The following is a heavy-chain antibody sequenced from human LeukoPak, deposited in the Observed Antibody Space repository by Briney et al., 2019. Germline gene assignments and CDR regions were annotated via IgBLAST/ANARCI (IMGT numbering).Heavy chain of an antibody. Sequence: SVKVSCKASGGTFSSYAISWVRQAPGQGIEWMGGIIPIFGTANYAQKFQGRVTITTDESTSTAYMELSSLRSEDTAVYYCARGRGHWDTNFDYWGQGTLVTVSS. CDR2: IIPIFGTA. J-gene: IGHJ4*02. D-gene: IGHD5-18*01. V-gene: IGHV1-69*05. CDR1: GGTFSSYA. CDR3: ARGRGHWDTNFDY.